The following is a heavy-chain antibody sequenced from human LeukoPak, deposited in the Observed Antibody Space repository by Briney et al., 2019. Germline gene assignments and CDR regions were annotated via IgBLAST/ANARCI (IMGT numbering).Heavy chain of an antibody. Sequence: PGRSLRPSCAASGFTFSHYAFHWVRQAPGKGLEWVAVIWSDATNQFYADSVKGRFTISRDYSQKTVYLEMDSLTIEDTAIYYCAKDAQRGFDYSNSLEYWGPGTLVSVSS. CDR1: GFTFSHYA. CDR3: AKDAQRGFDYSNSLEY. CDR2: IWSDATNQ. J-gene: IGHJ4*02. V-gene: IGHV3-33*06. D-gene: IGHD4-11*01.